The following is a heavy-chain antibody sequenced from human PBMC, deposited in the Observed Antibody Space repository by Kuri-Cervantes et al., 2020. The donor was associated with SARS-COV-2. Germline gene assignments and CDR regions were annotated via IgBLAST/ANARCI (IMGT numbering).Heavy chain of an antibody. V-gene: IGHV3-15*01. D-gene: IGHD3-16*02. CDR3: TTDRIYDYVWGSYRIFDY. Sequence: GESLKISCAASGFTFSSYAMSWVRQAPGKGLEWVGRIKSKTDGGTTDYAAPVKGRFTISRDDSKNTLYLQMNSLETEDTAVYYCTTDRIYDYVWGSYRIFDYWGQGTLVTVSS. CDR2: IKSKTDGGTT. CDR1: GFTFSSYA. J-gene: IGHJ4*02.